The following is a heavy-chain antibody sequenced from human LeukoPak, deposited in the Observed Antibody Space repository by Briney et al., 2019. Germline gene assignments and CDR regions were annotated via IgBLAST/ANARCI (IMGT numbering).Heavy chain of an antibody. CDR3: ATWGSSGFLPSAY. J-gene: IGHJ4*02. D-gene: IGHD3-22*01. CDR1: GFTFSSYG. V-gene: IGHV3-30*02. Sequence: GFSLRLSCAASGFTFSSYGMHWVRQPPAKGLEGVEFIRHDGSNKYYADSAKGRFTISRDNSKNTLYLQMNLLSAEDTAVYYCATWGSSGFLPSAYWGQGTLVTVSS. CDR2: IRHDGSNK.